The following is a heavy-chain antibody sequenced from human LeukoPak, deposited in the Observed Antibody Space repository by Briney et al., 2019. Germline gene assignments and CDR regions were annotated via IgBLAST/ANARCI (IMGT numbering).Heavy chain of an antibody. Sequence: SETPSLTCTVSGGSISSSSYYWGWIRQTPGKGLEWIGSIYYSGSTYYNPSLKSRVTISVDTSKNQFSLKLSSVTAADTAVYYCARQLVVVEPAEFDYCGQGTLVTVSS. CDR2: IYYSGST. V-gene: IGHV4-39*01. CDR3: ARQLVVVEPAEFDY. J-gene: IGHJ4*02. D-gene: IGHD2-2*01. CDR1: GGSISSSSYY.